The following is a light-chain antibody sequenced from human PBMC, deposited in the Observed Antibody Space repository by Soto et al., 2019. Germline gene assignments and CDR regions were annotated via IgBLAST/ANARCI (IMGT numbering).Light chain of an antibody. CDR1: QSLSSNF. Sequence: DIVLTQSPGTLSLSPGERATLSCRASQSLSSNFLVWYQQKPGQAPRLLIYGASSRATGTPDRFSGSGSGTDFTLTISRLEPEDFAVYYCQQYGYVYTFGQGTKLEIK. J-gene: IGKJ2*01. CDR3: QQYGYVYT. CDR2: GAS. V-gene: IGKV3-20*01.